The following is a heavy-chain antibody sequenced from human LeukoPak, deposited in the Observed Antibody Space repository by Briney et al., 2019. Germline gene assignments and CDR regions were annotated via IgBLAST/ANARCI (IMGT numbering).Heavy chain of an antibody. CDR2: INHSGSY. V-gene: IGHV4-34*01. CDR3: ARRIAAAAHNCFDP. J-gene: IGHJ5*02. D-gene: IGHD6-13*01. CDR1: GGSFSGHY. Sequence: SETLSLTRAVYGGSFSGHYWSSIRQPPGKGLEWIGEINHSGSYNYNPSLKGRVTISVDTSKNQFSLELSSVTAADTAVYYCARRIAAAAHNCFDPWGQGTLVTASS.